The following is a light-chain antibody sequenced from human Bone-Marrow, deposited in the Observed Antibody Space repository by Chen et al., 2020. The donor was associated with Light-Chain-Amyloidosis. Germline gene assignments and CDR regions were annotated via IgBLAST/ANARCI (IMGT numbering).Light chain of an antibody. CDR2: GSS. V-gene: IGKV3-20*01. CDR1: QTFSSNY. J-gene: IGKJ4*01. Sequence: EIVLTQSPGTLSLSPGEGANLSCRASQTFSSNYLTWYQQQFGQAPRLLIYGSSSRATGIPDRFTGSGSGTDFTLTINRLEPEDFAMYYCQQYGTSPLTFGGGTKVEIK. CDR3: QQYGTSPLT.